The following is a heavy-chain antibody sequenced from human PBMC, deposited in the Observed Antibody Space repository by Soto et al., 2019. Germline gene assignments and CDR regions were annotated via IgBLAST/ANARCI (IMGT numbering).Heavy chain of an antibody. CDR3: ASDIAARPYYYYGMDV. V-gene: IGHV5-10-1*01. D-gene: IGHD6-6*01. CDR1: GYSFTSYW. J-gene: IGHJ6*02. CDR2: IDPSDSYT. Sequence: GESLKISCKGSGYSFTSYWIGWVRQMPGKGLEWMGRIDPSDSYTNYSPSFQGHVTISADKSISTAYLQWSSLKASDTAMYYCASDIAARPYYYYGMDVWGQGTTVTVSS.